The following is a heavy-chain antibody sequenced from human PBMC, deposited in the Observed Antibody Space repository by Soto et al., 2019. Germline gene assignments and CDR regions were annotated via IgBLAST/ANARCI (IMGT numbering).Heavy chain of an antibody. Sequence: SETLSLTCTVSGGSISSYYWSWIRQPPGKGLEWIGYIYYSGSTNYNPSLKSRVTISVDTSKNQFSLKLSSVTAADTAVYYCERSGAARYDYWGQGTLVTVSS. D-gene: IGHD6-6*01. CDR1: GGSISSYY. V-gene: IGHV4-59*01. CDR3: ERSGAARYDY. CDR2: IYYSGST. J-gene: IGHJ4*02.